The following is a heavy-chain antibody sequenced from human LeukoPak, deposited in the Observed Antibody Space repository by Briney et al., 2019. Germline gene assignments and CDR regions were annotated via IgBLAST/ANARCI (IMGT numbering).Heavy chain of an antibody. CDR3: ARRQLSVNAFDI. V-gene: IGHV4-39*01. Sequence: PSETLSLTCTVSGGSISSSSYCWGWIRQPPGKGLEWIGSICYSGSTYYNPSLRSRVTISVDTSKNQFSLNLSSLAAADTAVYSCARRQLSVNAFDIWGQGTMVTVSS. J-gene: IGHJ3*02. D-gene: IGHD5/OR15-5a*01. CDR2: ICYSGST. CDR1: GGSISSSSYC.